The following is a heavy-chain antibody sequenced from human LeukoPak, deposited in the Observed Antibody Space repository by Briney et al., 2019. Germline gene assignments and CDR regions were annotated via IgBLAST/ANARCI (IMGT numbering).Heavy chain of an antibody. J-gene: IGHJ4*02. CDR2: NSDGSRI. Sequence: GGSLRLSCAASGFTFSDYAMSWVRQAPGKGLVWVSRNSDGSRITYADSVKGRFTISRDNAKNTVYLQMNSLRAEDTAVYYCARGRSGSYGFFDYWSLGNLVTVSS. CDR3: ARGRSGSYGFFDY. CDR1: GFTFSDYA. V-gene: IGHV3-74*03. D-gene: IGHD3-10*01.